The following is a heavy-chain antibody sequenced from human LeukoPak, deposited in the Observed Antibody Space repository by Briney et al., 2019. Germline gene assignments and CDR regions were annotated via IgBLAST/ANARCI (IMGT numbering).Heavy chain of an antibody. CDR1: GFTFSDFY. CDR2: ISSSSSYI. CDR3: AREYDYVGEVGGDY. D-gene: IGHD3-10*02. Sequence: GGSLRLSCAASGFTFSDFYMSWIRQAPGKGLEWVSSISSSSSYIYYADSVKGRFTISRDNAKNSLYLQMNSLRAEDTAVYYCAREYDYVGEVGGDYWGQGTLVTVSS. V-gene: IGHV3-11*06. J-gene: IGHJ4*02.